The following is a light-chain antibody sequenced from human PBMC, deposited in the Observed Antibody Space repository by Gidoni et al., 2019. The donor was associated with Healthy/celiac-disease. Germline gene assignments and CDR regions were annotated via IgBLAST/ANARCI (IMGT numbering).Light chain of an antibody. V-gene: IGKV1-39*01. CDR2: AAS. CDR3: QQSYSTPFT. CDR1: QSISSY. J-gene: IGKJ3*01. Sequence: DIQMTQSPSFLSASVGDRVTITCRARQSISSYLNWYQQKPGKAPKLLIYAASSLQSGVPSRFSGSGSGTDFTLTISSLQPEDFATYYCQQSYSTPFTFXPXTKVDIK.